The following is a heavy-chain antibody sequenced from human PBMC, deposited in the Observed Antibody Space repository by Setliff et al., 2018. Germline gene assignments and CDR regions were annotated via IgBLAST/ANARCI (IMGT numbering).Heavy chain of an antibody. CDR3: ARSSAPIKRDYMDV. J-gene: IGHJ6*03. CDR2: IRDKGNSYAT. V-gene: IGHV3-73*01. CDR1: GFSFSGSA. D-gene: IGHD2-2*02. Sequence: GSLRLSCAASGFSFSGSAIHWVRQASGKGLEWVGRIRDKGNSYATAYAASVKGRFTVSRDNAKNSLYLQMNSLRADDAAVYYCARSSAPIKRDYMDVWGQGTTVTVSS.